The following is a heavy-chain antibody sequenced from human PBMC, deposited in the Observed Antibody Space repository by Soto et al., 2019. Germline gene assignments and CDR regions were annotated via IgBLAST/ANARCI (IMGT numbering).Heavy chain of an antibody. J-gene: IGHJ4*02. Sequence: QVQLVESGGGVVQPGRSLRLSCAASGFSLNDYGMHWVRQPPGKGLEWVADISYDGRNKYYTDSVRGRFTISRDISKGTLYLQMNSLRPEDTAVYYCAKSNRGADDTPDFWGQGTPVTVSP. CDR2: ISYDGRNK. V-gene: IGHV3-30*18. CDR3: AKSNRGADDTPDF. D-gene: IGHD3-10*01. CDR1: GFSLNDYG.